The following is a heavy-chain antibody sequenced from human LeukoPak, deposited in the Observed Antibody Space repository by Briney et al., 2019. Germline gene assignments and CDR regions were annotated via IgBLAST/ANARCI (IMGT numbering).Heavy chain of an antibody. J-gene: IGHJ4*02. D-gene: IGHD4-11*01. CDR1: GFTFSSYS. Sequence: PGGSLRLSCAASGFTFSSYSMNWVRRAPGKGLEWVSSISSSSSYIYYADSVKGRFTISRDNAKNSLYLQMNSLRAEDTAVYYCAREQDYSNHFDYWGQGTLVTVSS. V-gene: IGHV3-21*01. CDR2: ISSSSSYI. CDR3: AREQDYSNHFDY.